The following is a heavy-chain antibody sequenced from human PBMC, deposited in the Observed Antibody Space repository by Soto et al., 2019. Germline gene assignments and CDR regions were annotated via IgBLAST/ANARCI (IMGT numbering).Heavy chain of an antibody. V-gene: IGHV1-18*01. J-gene: IGHJ6*03. Sequence: ASVKVSCKASGYTFTSYGISWVRQAPGQGLEWMGWISAYNGNTNYAQKLQGRVTMTTDTSTSTAYMELRSLRSDDTAVYYCARGGWSYYVFWSSDYYYYYYRDVWGKGTTVTVSS. CDR3: ARGGWSYYVFWSSDYYYYYYRDV. CDR2: ISAYNGNT. D-gene: IGHD3-3*01. CDR1: GYTFTSYG.